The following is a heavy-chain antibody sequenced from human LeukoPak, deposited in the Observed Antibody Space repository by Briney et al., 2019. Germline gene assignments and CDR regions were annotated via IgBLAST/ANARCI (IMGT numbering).Heavy chain of an antibody. CDR3: ARPISSGKDYYDSSGYPGDY. V-gene: IGHV5-51*01. CDR2: IYPGDSDT. D-gene: IGHD3-22*01. CDR1: GYSFTSYW. J-gene: IGHJ4*02. Sequence: GESLKISCKGSGYSFTSYWIGWVRQMPGKGLEWMGTIYPGDSDTRYSPSFQGQVTISADKSISTAYLQWSSLKASDTAMYYCARPISSGKDYYDSSGYPGDYWGQGTLVTVSS.